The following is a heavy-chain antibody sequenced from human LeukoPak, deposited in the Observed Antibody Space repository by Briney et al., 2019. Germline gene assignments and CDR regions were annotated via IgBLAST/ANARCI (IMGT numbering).Heavy chain of an antibody. J-gene: IGHJ4*02. CDR1: GFTFSRYS. CDR3: ATRRFGELTY. CDR2: LYHGGST. D-gene: IGHD3-10*01. Sequence: GGSLRLSCAASGFTFSRYSMNWVRQAPGKGLEWVSILYHGGSTYYADSVEGRFSISRDTSKNTLYLQMNSLRVEDTAVYYCATRRFGELTYWGQGTLVTVSS. V-gene: IGHV3-66*01.